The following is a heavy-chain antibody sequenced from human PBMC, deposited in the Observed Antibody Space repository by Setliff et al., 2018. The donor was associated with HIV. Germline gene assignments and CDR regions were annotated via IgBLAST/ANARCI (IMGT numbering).Heavy chain of an antibody. V-gene: IGHV7-4-1*02. D-gene: IGHD3-10*01. CDR3: ARGGDRMQIWSRFPFDI. CDR2: INTNTGSP. Sequence: ASVKVSCKASGYTFNNYALYWVRQAPGQGFEWMGWINTNTGSPTYAQGFTRRFVFSLDPSVRTAYLQITGLKAEDTTVYYCARGGDRMQIWSRFPFDIWGQGTMVTVSS. CDR1: GYTFNNYA. J-gene: IGHJ3*02.